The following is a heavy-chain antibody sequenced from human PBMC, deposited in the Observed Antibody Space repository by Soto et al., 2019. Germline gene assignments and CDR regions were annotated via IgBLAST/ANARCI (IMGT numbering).Heavy chain of an antibody. CDR3: ASGLGRYFDWLLADYYYYHMDV. Sequence: ASVKVSCKASGYTFTSYDINWVRQATGQGLEWMGWMNPNSGNTGYAQKFQGRVTMTRNTSISTAYMELSSLRSEDTAVYYCASGLGRYFDWLLADYYYYHMDVWGKGTTVTVSS. J-gene: IGHJ6*03. V-gene: IGHV1-8*01. CDR2: MNPNSGNT. CDR1: GYTFTSYD. D-gene: IGHD3-9*01.